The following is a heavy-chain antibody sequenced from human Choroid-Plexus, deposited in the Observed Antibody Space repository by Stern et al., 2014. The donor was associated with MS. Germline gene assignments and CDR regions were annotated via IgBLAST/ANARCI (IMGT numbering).Heavy chain of an antibody. J-gene: IGHJ5*02. Sequence: VQLEESGGGVVQPGRPLRLFCVASGFTLGSCAMHWVRQAPGKGLEWVAGVSYDGSNKYYADSVKGRFTISRDNSQNTLYMQMSSLRPEDTAVYYCAKDRQYLTYFFDHWGQGSLVTVSS. D-gene: IGHD2/OR15-2a*01. V-gene: IGHV3-30*18. CDR2: VSYDGSNK. CDR3: AKDRQYLTYFFDH. CDR1: GFTLGSCA.